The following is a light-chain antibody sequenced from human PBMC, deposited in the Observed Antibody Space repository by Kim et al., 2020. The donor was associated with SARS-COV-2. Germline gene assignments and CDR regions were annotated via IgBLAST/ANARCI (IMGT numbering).Light chain of an antibody. CDR2: GAS. V-gene: IGKV3-15*01. CDR1: QSVSTN. CDR3: QQYSDWPRT. J-gene: IGKJ1*01. Sequence: VSPGERATLACRASQSVSTNLAWYQQIPGQAPRLLIDGASTRATGFPARFGGSGSGTEFTLTISSLQSEDFAVYYCQQYSDWPRTFGQGTKVDIK.